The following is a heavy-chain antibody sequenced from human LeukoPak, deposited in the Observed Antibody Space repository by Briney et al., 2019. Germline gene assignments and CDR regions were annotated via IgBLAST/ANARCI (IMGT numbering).Heavy chain of an antibody. CDR3: AKEAVAGSRAPYYFDY. V-gene: IGHV3-23*01. J-gene: IGHJ4*02. D-gene: IGHD6-19*01. CDR2: ISGSGGST. CDR1: GFTFSILA. Sequence: GGSLRLSCAASGFTFSILAMNWVRQAPGKGLEWVSAISGSGGSTYYADFVKGRFTISRDNSKNTLYLQMNSLRAEDTAVYYCAKEAVAGSRAPYYFDYWGQGTLVTVSP.